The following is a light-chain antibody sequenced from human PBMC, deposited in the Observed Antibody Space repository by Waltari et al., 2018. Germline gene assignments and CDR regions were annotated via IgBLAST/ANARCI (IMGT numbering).Light chain of an antibody. V-gene: IGLV1-40*01. CDR1: SPNIGAGDD. J-gene: IGLJ2*01. CDR3: QSXDSSLSGVV. Sequence: QSVLTPPPSVSGAPGQSGTISCTGSSPNIGAGDDVHWYPQLPGTAPKHPISGNSXXXXXXXXXXXXXKXGXSASXXXTGLQAEDEADYXXQSXDSSLSGVVFGGGTKLTVL. CDR2: GNS.